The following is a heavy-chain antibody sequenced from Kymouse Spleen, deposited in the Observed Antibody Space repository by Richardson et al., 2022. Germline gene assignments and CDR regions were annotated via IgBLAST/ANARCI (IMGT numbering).Heavy chain of an antibody. CDR2: IWYDGSNK. Sequence: QVQLVESGGGVVQPGRSLRLSCAASGFTFSSYGMHWVRQAPGKGLEWVAVIWYDGSNKYYADSVKGRFTISRDNSKNTLYLQMNSLRAEDTAVYYCARDLIAVAGLDYWGQGTLVTVSS. V-gene: IGHV3-33*01. J-gene: IGHJ4*02. CDR3: ARDLIAVAGLDY. CDR1: GFTFSSYG. D-gene: IGHD6-19*01.